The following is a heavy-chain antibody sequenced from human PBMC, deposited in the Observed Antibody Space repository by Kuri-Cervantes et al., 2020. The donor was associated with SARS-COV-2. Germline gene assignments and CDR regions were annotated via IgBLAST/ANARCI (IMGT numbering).Heavy chain of an antibody. CDR1: GDSVSSNSAA. Sequence: SETLSLTCAISGDSVSSNSAAWNWIRQSPSRGLEWLGGTYYRSKWYNDYAVSVKSRITINPDTSKNQFSLQLNSVTPEDTAVYYCARATVGATRESHEFDYWGQGTLVTVSS. J-gene: IGHJ4*02. V-gene: IGHV6-1*01. CDR2: TYYRSKWYN. D-gene: IGHD1-26*01. CDR3: ARATVGATRESHEFDY.